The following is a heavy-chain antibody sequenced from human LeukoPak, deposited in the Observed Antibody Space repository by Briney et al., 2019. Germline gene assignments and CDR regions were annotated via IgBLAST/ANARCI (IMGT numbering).Heavy chain of an antibody. J-gene: IGHJ5*02. D-gene: IGHD2-21*02. V-gene: IGHV3-7*01. Sequence: GGSLRLSCVGSGFTFSTSWMHWVRQAPGKGPEYVAYINQDGSETNYVDSVKGRFTISRDNTRNSLFPQMYSLRDEDTAIYYCARWAGRCGGDCQSEDPWGLGTLVIVSS. CDR1: GFTFSTSW. CDR2: INQDGSET. CDR3: ARWAGRCGGDCQSEDP.